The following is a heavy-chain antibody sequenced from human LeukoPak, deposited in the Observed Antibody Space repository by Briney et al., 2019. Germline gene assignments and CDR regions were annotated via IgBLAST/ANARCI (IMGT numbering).Heavy chain of an antibody. J-gene: IGHJ4*02. Sequence: GGSLTLSCAASGFTFSSYAMSWVRQAPGKGLEWVSGISGSGGTTHYADSVKGRFTISRDNSKNTLYLQMNSLRAEDTAVYYCAKGSSGSFYSHFDYWGQGTLVTVSS. V-gene: IGHV3-23*01. D-gene: IGHD3-10*01. CDR1: GFTFSSYA. CDR2: ISGSGGTT. CDR3: AKGSSGSFYSHFDY.